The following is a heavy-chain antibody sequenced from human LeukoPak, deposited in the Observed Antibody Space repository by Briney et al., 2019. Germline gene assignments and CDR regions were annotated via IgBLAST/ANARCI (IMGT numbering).Heavy chain of an antibody. J-gene: IGHJ4*02. V-gene: IGHV3-23*01. CDR2: NSGSGGST. D-gene: IGHD3-10*01. CDR3: ARDRGDTSFDY. Sequence: PGGSLRLSCAASGFTFSSYEMTWVRRAPAKGLEWVSANSGSGGSTYYVDSVKGRFTVSRDNSSNTRYLHLKMLRAADTAVYYCARDRGDTSFDYWGQGTLVTVSS. CDR1: GFTFSSYE.